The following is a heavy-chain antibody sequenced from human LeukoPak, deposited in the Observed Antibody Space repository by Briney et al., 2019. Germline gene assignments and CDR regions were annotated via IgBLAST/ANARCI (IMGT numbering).Heavy chain of an antibody. J-gene: IGHJ4*02. CDR1: GFTFDDYG. CDR3: ARSDHDYVWGSYQGPYYFDY. V-gene: IGHV3-20*04. CDR2: INWNGGST. Sequence: RPGGSLRLSCAASGFTFDDYGMSWVRQAPGKGLEWVSGINWNGGSTGYADSVKGRFTISRDNAKNSLYLQMNSLRAEDTALYYCARSDHDYVWGSYQGPYYFDYWGQGTLVTVSS. D-gene: IGHD3-16*02.